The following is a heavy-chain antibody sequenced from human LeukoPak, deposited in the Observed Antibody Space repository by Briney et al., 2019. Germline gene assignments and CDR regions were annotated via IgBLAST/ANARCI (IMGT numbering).Heavy chain of an antibody. V-gene: IGHV3-23*01. CDR1: GFTFRDAA. J-gene: IGHJ5*02. D-gene: IGHD1-26*01. CDR2: ISSSGANA. CDR3: AKDMELAS. Sequence: QSGGSLTLSCAASGFTFRDAAMTWVRQAPGKGLEWVSLISSSGANAYYADSVKGRFTISRDNPKNTLYLQMNNLRGEDTAEYYCAKDMELASWGQGTLVTVSS.